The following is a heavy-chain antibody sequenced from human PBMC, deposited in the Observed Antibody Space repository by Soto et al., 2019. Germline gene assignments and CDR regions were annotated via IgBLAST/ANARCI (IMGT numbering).Heavy chain of an antibody. CDR1: GFTFSSYA. CDR2: ISYDGSNK. V-gene: IGHV3-30-3*01. J-gene: IGHJ6*02. CDR3: ASSVSDLINYYYYGMDV. Sequence: SGGSLRLSCAASGFTFSSYAMHWVRQAPGKGLEWVAVISYDGSNKYYADSVKGRFTISRDNSKNTLYLQMNSLRAEDTAVYYCASSVSDLINYYYYGMDVWGQGTTVTVSS. D-gene: IGHD6-6*01.